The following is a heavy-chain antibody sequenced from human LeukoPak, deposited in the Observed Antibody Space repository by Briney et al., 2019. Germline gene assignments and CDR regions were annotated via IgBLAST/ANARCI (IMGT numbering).Heavy chain of an antibody. CDR2: INPNSGGT. CDR1: GYTFTDYY. V-gene: IGHV1-2*02. J-gene: IGHJ4*02. CDR3: ARWATGLYYFDY. D-gene: IGHD1-1*01. Sequence: ASVKASCKASGYTFTDYYMHWVRQAPGQGLEWMGWINPNSGGTNYAQKFQGRVTLTRDTSISTAYMELSRLRSDDTAVYYCARWATGLYYFDYWGQGTLVTVSS.